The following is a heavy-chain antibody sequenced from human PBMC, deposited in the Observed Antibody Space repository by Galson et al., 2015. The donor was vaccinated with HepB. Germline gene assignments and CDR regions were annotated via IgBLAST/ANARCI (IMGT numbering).Heavy chain of an antibody. CDR2: INHSGST. CDR3: ARVGKSPGSMVAATS. J-gene: IGHJ5*02. V-gene: IGHV4-34*01. Sequence: ETLSLTCAVYGGSFSGYYWSWIRQPPGKGLEWIEEINHSGSTNYNPSLKSRVTISVDTSKNQFSLKLSSVTAADTAVYYCARVGKSPGSMVAATSWGQGTLVTVSS. CDR1: GGSFSGYY. D-gene: IGHD2-15*01.